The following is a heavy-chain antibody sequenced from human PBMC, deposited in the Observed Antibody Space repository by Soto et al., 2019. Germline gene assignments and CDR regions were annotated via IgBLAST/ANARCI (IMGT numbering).Heavy chain of an antibody. Sequence: GGLLRLSCAASGFTFRSYSMNWVRQAPGKGLEWVSSISSSSSYIYYADSVKGRFTISRDNAKNSLYPQMNSLRAEDTAVYYCARVVYCISTSCYNYYYYGMDVWGQGTTVTVSS. D-gene: IGHD2-2*02. CDR2: ISSSSSYI. V-gene: IGHV3-21*01. CDR1: GFTFRSYS. J-gene: IGHJ6*02. CDR3: ARVVYCISTSCYNYYYYGMDV.